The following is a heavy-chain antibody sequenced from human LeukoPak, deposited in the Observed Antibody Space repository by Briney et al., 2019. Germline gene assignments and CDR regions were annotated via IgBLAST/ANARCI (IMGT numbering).Heavy chain of an antibody. D-gene: IGHD1-14*01. J-gene: IGHJ5*01. Sequence: SETLSLTCAVYGGSFSGNNWNWIRQPPGKGLEWIGEINHSGATKYNPSLKSRLTISVDPSKNQFSLKLKSVTAADTAVYYCARGSPNHDSWGQGTLVTVSS. CDR1: GGSFSGNN. CDR2: INHSGAT. V-gene: IGHV4-34*01. CDR3: ARGSPNHDS.